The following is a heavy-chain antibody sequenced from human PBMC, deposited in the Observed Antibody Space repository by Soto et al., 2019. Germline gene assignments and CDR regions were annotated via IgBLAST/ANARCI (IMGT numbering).Heavy chain of an antibody. V-gene: IGHV4-38-2*01. J-gene: IGHJ5*02. CDR2: VYRTASP. Sequence: PSETLSLTCHVSGYSINSDYYWAWIRQPPGKGLEWIGSVYRTASPLYNPSLKSRVSISVDMSKNQFSLNLTSVTAADTAVYYCARRGILRERYFDPWGQGTRVSGSS. CDR1: GYSINSDYY. CDR3: ARRGILRERYFDP. D-gene: IGHD2-15*01.